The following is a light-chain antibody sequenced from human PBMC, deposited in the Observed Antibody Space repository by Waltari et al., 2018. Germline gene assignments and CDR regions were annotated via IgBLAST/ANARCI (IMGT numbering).Light chain of an antibody. CDR1: QRVSRT. Sequence: EIVLTQSPGTLCLSPGERATLSCRASQRVSRTLAWYQQKPGQAPRLLIYDASTRATGIPDRFSGSGSGTDFSLTISRLEPEDFAVYYCQKYGTLPATFGQGTKVEIK. CDR3: QKYGTLPAT. J-gene: IGKJ1*01. V-gene: IGKV3-20*01. CDR2: DAS.